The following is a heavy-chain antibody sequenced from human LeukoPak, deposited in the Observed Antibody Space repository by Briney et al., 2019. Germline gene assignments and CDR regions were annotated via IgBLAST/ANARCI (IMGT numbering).Heavy chain of an antibody. CDR1: GCSISSGGYY. Sequence: SETLSLTCTVSGCSISSGGYYWSWIGQHPGKGLEWIGYIYYSGSTYYNPSLKSRVTISVDTSKNQCSLKLSSVTAADTAVYYCARGTTWGQGTMVSVSS. CDR2: IYYSGST. J-gene: IGHJ3*01. V-gene: IGHV4-31*03. CDR3: ARGTT. D-gene: IGHD1-7*01.